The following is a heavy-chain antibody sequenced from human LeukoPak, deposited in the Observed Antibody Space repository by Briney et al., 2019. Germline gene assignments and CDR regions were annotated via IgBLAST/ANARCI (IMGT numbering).Heavy chain of an antibody. Sequence: HGESLKISCQGSGYIFTNYYIAWVRQKPGKGLEWVGLIYPGDSETKYSPSFQGQVSISVDKSISTAYLQLNNLKPSDSAIFFCARQGSGWYLPDYWGQGTLVTVSS. CDR3: ARQGSGWYLPDY. V-gene: IGHV5-51*01. D-gene: IGHD6-19*01. CDR2: IYPGDSET. J-gene: IGHJ4*02. CDR1: GYIFTNYY.